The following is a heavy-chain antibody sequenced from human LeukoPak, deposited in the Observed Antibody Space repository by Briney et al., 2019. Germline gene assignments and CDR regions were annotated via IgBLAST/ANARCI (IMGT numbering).Heavy chain of an antibody. D-gene: IGHD1-14*01. CDR2: INRDSSVK. J-gene: IGHJ4*02. CDR1: GLNFTAFW. CDR3: ARDPGSSAFDL. V-gene: IGHV3-7*01. Sequence: PGGSLRLSCAASGLNFTAFWMSWVRQTPEKGLEFVAEINRDSSVKNYVDSVKCRFTISRDNAKKSLFLELNSLRADDTAVFCCARDPGSSAFDLWGQGSLVTVST.